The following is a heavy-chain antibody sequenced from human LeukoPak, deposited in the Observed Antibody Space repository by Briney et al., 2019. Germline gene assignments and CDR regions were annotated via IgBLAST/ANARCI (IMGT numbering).Heavy chain of an antibody. CDR3: AREGSWYTLDY. J-gene: IGHJ4*02. V-gene: IGHV4-59*01. D-gene: IGHD2-15*01. Sequence: SETLSLTCTVSGGSISSYYWSWIRQPPGKGLEWIGYIYYSGSTNYNPSLKSRVTISVDTSKNQFSLKLSSVTAADTAVYYCAREGSWYTLDYWGQGTLVIVSS. CDR1: GGSISSYY. CDR2: IYYSGST.